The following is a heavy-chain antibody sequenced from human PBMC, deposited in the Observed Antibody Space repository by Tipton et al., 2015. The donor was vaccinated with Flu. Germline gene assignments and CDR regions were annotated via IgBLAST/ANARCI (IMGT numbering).Heavy chain of an antibody. V-gene: IGHV4-34*01. CDR2: VHRSGSP. J-gene: IGHJ5*02. D-gene: IGHD6-13*01. CDR1: GGSFSGHF. Sequence: TLSLTCAVYGGSFSGHFWGWIRQPPGKGLEWIGNVHRSGSPYYNPSLRSRVSMTVDGAKNQFSLRLASVTATDTAVYYCARRDYSNYVSEPKSWFETWGQGILVTVSS. CDR3: ARRDYSNYVSEPKSWFET.